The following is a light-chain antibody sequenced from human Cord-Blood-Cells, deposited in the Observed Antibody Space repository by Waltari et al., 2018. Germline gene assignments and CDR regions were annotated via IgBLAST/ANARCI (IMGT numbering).Light chain of an antibody. CDR3: NSRDSSGNV. Sequence: SSELTQDPAVSVALGQTVRITCQGDSLRSSYASWYQQKQGQAPVLVIYGKNNRPSGIPDRFSGSSSGNTASLTITGAQAEDEADYYCNSRDSSGNVFGTGTMVTVL. CDR2: GKN. CDR1: SLRSSY. J-gene: IGLJ1*01. V-gene: IGLV3-19*01.